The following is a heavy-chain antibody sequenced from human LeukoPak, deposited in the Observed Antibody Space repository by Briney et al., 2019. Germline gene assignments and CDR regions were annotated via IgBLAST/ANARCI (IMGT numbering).Heavy chain of an antibody. CDR3: ARGGITMVRGVPYYYYYMDV. CDR2: IYTSGST. J-gene: IGHJ6*03. Sequence: TLSLTCTVSGGSISSGSYYWSWIRQPAGKGLEWIGRIYTSGSTNYNPSLKSRVTISVDTSKNQFSLKLSSVTAADTAVYYCARGGITMVRGVPYYYYYMDVWGKGTTVTVSS. V-gene: IGHV4-61*02. CDR1: GGSISSGSYY. D-gene: IGHD3-10*01.